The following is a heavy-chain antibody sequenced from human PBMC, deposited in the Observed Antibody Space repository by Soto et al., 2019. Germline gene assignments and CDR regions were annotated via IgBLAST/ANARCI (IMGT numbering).Heavy chain of an antibody. V-gene: IGHV3-30-3*01. CDR1: GFTFNDYA. Sequence: QVQLVESGGGAVQPGGSLTLSCAVSGFTFNDYAMHWVRQAPGKGLEWVAFISYDGGTKHYVDSVKGRFTVSRDNSMNSLYLHMNSLRPGDTAVYYCAGDVESDWFFALWGRGTLVTVSS. J-gene: IGHJ2*01. CDR2: ISYDGGTK. CDR3: AGDVESDWFFAL.